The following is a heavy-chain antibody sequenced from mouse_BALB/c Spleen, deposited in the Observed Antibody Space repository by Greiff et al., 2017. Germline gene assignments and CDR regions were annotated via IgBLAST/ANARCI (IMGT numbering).Heavy chain of an antibody. V-gene: IGHV3-2*02. CDR1: GYSITSDYA. CDR3: ARDDGYAMDY. D-gene: IGHD2-3*01. J-gene: IGHJ4*01. CDR2: ISYSGST. Sequence: EVQLVESGPGLVKPSQSLSLTCTVTGYSITSDYAWNWIRQFPGNKLEWMGYISYSGSTSYNPSLKSRISITRDTSKNQFFLQLNSVTTEDTATYYCARDDGYAMDYWGQGTSVTVSS.